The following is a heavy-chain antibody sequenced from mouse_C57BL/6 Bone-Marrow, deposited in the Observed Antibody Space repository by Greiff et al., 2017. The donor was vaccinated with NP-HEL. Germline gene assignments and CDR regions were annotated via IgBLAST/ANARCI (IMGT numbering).Heavy chain of an antibody. Sequence: QVQLQQSGAELVKPGTSVKLSCKASGYTFTSYWMHWVKQRPGQGLEWIGMIHPNSGSTNYNEKFKSKATLTVDKSSSTAYMQLSSLTSEDSAVYYCAREVLRSDYWGQGTTLTVSS. J-gene: IGHJ2*01. CDR1: GYTFTSYW. CDR3: AREVLRSDY. CDR2: IHPNSGST. V-gene: IGHV1-64*01. D-gene: IGHD1-1*01.